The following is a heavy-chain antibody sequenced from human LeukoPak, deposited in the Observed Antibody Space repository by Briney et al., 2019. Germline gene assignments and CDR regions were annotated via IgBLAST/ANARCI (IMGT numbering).Heavy chain of an antibody. CDR3: ANLLGYCSSTSCSY. D-gene: IGHD2-2*01. CDR1: GFTFSSYA. Sequence: GGSLRLSCAASGFTFSSYAMSWVRQAPGKGLEWVSAISGSGGSTYYADSVKGRFTISRDNSKNTLYLQMNSLRAEDTAVYYCANLLGYCSSTSCSYWGQGTLVTVSS. V-gene: IGHV3-23*01. CDR2: ISGSGGST. J-gene: IGHJ4*02.